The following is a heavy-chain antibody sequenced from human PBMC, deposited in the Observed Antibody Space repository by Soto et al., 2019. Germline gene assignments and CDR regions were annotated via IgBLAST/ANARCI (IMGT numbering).Heavy chain of an antibody. CDR1: GYTFNSHG. D-gene: IGHD3-10*01. Sequence: QVQLVQSGAEVKKPGASVKVSCKASGYTFNSHGISWVRQAPGQGLEWLGWISVYDGNTNFPQKFQGRVTMTTDTITSTAYMELRSLRSDDTAVYYCARPDYYNTGSGAFDIWGQGTMVTASS. V-gene: IGHV1-18*01. CDR3: ARPDYYNTGSGAFDI. CDR2: ISVYDGNT. J-gene: IGHJ3*02.